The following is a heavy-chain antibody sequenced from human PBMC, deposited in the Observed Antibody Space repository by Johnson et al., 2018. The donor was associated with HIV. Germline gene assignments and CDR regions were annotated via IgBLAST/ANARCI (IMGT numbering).Heavy chain of an antibody. CDR3: ARDGLLPHDAFDI. Sequence: QMLLVESGGGLVQPGGSLRLSCAASGFSFSDYFMTWIRQAPGKGLEWVSYISPSGGTIYYADSVKGRFTISRGNAKNSLYLQMNSLRAEDTAVYYCARDGLLPHDAFDIWGQGTMVTVSS. CDR1: GFSFSDYF. V-gene: IGHV3-11*04. CDR2: ISPSGGTI. J-gene: IGHJ3*02. D-gene: IGHD5-18*01.